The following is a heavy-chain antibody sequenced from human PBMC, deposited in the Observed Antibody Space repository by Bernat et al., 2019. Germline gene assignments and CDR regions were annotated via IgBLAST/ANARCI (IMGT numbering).Heavy chain of an antibody. CDR3: ARTRGYMRGSYRLDAFDI. CDR1: GYTFTSYG. V-gene: IGHV1-18*01. Sequence: QVQLVQSGAEVKKPGASVKVSCKASGYTFTSYGISWVRQAPGQGLEWMGWISAYNGNTNYAQKLQGRVTMTTDTSTSTAYMALRSLRTDDTAVYYCARTRGYMRGSYRLDAFDIWDQGTMVTVSS. J-gene: IGHJ3*02. CDR2: ISAYNGNT. D-gene: IGHD3-16*02.